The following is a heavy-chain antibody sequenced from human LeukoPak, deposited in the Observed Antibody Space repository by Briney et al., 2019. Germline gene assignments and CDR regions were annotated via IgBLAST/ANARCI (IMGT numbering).Heavy chain of an antibody. Sequence: SVKVSXKASGGTFSSYAISWLRQAPGQGLEWIGGIIPIFGTANYAQKFQGRVTITADESTSTAYMELSSLRSEDTAVYYCAIRGYSYGFEIDYWGQGTLVTVSS. D-gene: IGHD5-18*01. CDR3: AIRGYSYGFEIDY. J-gene: IGHJ4*02. CDR2: IIPIFGTA. V-gene: IGHV1-69*13. CDR1: GGTFSSYA.